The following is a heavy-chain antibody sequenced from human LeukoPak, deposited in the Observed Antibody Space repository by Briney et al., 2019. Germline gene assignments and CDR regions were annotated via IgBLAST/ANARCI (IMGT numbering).Heavy chain of an antibody. CDR2: IIPIFGTA. CDR1: GGTFSSYA. J-gene: IGHJ4*02. V-gene: IGHV1-69*01. D-gene: IGHD4-23*01. CDR3: ARDHGGNSEFDY. Sequence: SVKVSCKASGGTFSSYAISWVRQAPGQGLEWMGGIIPIFGTANYAQKFQGRVTITADESTSTAYMELSSLRSEDTAVYYYARDHGGNSEFDYWGQGTLVTVSS.